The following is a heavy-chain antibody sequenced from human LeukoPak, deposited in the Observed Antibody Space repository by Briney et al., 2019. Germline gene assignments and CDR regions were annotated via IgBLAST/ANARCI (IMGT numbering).Heavy chain of an antibody. V-gene: IGHV4-59*12. Sequence: SETLSLTCTVSGGSISDYYWTWIRQPPGKGLEWIGYVYYSGSTNYNPSLKSRVTISLDTSKNQFSLKLSSVTAADTAVYYCARARTPFYDILTGPQTYYFDYWGQGTLVTVSS. D-gene: IGHD3-9*01. J-gene: IGHJ4*02. CDR2: VYYSGST. CDR3: ARARTPFYDILTGPQTYYFDY. CDR1: GGSISDYY.